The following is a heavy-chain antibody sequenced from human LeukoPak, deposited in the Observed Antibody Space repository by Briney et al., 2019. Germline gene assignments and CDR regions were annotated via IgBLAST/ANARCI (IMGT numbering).Heavy chain of an antibody. CDR1: GGSFSGYY. Sequence: SETLSLTCAVYGGSFSGYYWSWIRQPPGKGLEWIGEINHSGSTNYNPSLKSRVTISVDTSKNQFSLKLSSVTAADTAVYYCARDRKGNGSGSYYIRAFDIWGQGTMVTVSS. J-gene: IGHJ3*02. CDR2: INHSGST. CDR3: ARDRKGNGSGSYYIRAFDI. V-gene: IGHV4-34*01. D-gene: IGHD3-10*01.